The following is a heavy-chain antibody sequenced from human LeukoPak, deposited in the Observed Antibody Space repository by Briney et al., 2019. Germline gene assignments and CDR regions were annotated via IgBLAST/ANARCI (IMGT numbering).Heavy chain of an antibody. V-gene: IGHV1-69*01. Sequence: ASVKVSCKASGVTLSSYVISWVRQAPGQGLEWMGGIIPIFGTANYAQKFPGRVTITADESTSTAYMELSSLRSEDTAVYYCARGEPWLVLVWGQGTLVTVSS. CDR2: IIPIFGTA. CDR1: GVTLSSYV. J-gene: IGHJ4*02. D-gene: IGHD6-19*01. CDR3: ARGEPWLVLV.